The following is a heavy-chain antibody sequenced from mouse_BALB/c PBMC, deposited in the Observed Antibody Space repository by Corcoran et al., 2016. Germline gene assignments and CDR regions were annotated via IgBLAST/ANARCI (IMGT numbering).Heavy chain of an antibody. CDR1: GYTFTSYV. J-gene: IGHJ4*01. CDR3: ARLYPGIAMDY. V-gene: IGHV1S136*01. CDR2: INPYNDGT. Sequence: EVQLQQSGPELVKPGASVKMSCKASGYTFTSYVMHWVKQKPGQGLEWIGYINPYNDGTKYNEKFKGKATLTSDKSSSTAYMELSSLNSEDSAVYYCARLYPGIAMDYWGQGTSVTVSS.